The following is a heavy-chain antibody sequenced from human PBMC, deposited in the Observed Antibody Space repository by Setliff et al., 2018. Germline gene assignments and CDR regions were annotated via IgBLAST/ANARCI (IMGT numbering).Heavy chain of an antibody. V-gene: IGHV3-11*04. CDR3: ARDGVYYAMDV. CDR1: GFSFSPVY. Sequence: GGSLRLSCAASGFSFSPVYMSWVRQGPGKGLEWLSKISGDGITTYYADSVRGRFTISRDNAKNSLFLQMNSLRADDTGLYYCARDGVYYAMDVWGQGTTVTVSS. CDR2: ISGDGITT. J-gene: IGHJ6*02.